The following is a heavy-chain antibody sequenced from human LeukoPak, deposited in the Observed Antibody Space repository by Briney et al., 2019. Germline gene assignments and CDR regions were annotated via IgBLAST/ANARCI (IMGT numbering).Heavy chain of an antibody. J-gene: IGHJ4*02. Sequence: PGGSLRLSCAASGFTFSSYAMSWVRQAPGKGLEWVSAISGSGGSTYYADSVKGRFTISRDNSKNTLYLQMNSLRAEDTAVYYCARGPLPYQAAAGTNLVYWGQGTLVTVSS. D-gene: IGHD6-13*01. CDR1: GFTFSSYA. V-gene: IGHV3-23*01. CDR3: ARGPLPYQAAAGTNLVY. CDR2: ISGSGGST.